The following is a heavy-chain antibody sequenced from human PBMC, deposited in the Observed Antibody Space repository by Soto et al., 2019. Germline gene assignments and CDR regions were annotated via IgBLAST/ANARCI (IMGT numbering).Heavy chain of an antibody. CDR1: GGSFSGYY. J-gene: IGHJ5*02. CDR2: INHSGST. Sequence: SETLSLTCAVYGGSFSGYYWTWIRQPPGTGLEWIGEINHSGSTNYNPSLKSRVTISVDKSKNQFSLKLSSVTAADTAVYYCASSMSSSDLYNWFDPWGQGTLVTVSS. D-gene: IGHD6-6*01. CDR3: ASSMSSSDLYNWFDP. V-gene: IGHV4-34*01.